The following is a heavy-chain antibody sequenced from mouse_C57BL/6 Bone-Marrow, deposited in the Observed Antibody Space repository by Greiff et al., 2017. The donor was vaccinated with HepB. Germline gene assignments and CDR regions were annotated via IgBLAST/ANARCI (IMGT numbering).Heavy chain of an antibody. CDR3: ARFFTVVATYWYFDV. CDR1: GYTFTSYG. CDR2: IYPRSGNT. V-gene: IGHV1-81*01. Sequence: QVHVKQSGAELARPGASVKLSCKASGYTFTSYGISWVKQRTGQGLEWIGEIYPRSGNTYYNEKFKGKATLTADKSSSTAYMELRSLTSEDSAVYFCARFFTVVATYWYFDVWGTGTTVTVSS. D-gene: IGHD1-1*01. J-gene: IGHJ1*03.